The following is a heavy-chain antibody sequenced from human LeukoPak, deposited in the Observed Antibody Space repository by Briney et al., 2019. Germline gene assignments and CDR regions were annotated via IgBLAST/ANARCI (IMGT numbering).Heavy chain of an antibody. J-gene: IGHJ4*02. CDR3: ARDLNYFDY. CDR2: ISSSSGYI. CDR1: GFTFSHYA. V-gene: IGHV3-21*01. Sequence: GGSLRLSCAASGFTFSHYAMDWVRQAPGKGLEWVSSISSSSGYIYYADSVKGRFTISRDNATNSLYLQMNSLRAEDTAVYYCARDLNYFDYWGQGTLVTVSS.